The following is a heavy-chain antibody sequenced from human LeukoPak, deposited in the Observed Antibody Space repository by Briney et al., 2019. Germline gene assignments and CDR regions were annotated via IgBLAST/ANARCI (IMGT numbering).Heavy chain of an antibody. CDR2: IHISGRS. D-gene: IGHD3-16*01. J-gene: IGHJ5*02. Sequence: TSCMAGDSITGDYVSLIKHPAGKGLEWIGRIHISGRSNINPSLKSRLTMSVGTSKNHFSLKLVSVTAADTAVYYCARDWGRVGLRGFDPWGQGTLVTVSS. CDR3: ARDWGRVGLRGFDP. CDR1: GDSITGDY. V-gene: IGHV4-4*07.